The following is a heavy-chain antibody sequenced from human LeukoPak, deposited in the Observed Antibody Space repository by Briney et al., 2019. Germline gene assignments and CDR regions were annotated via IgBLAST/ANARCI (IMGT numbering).Heavy chain of an antibody. CDR3: ARDDYGVFDAFDV. V-gene: IGHV4-59*08. CDR2: IYNSGST. D-gene: IGHD3-16*01. Sequence: RSETLSLTCTVSGGSISSHYWSWIRQPPGKGLEWIGYIYNSGSTNYNPSLKSRVTISLDTSKNQFSLHLTSVTAADTAVYFCARDDYGVFDAFDVWGQGTVVTVSS. J-gene: IGHJ3*01. CDR1: GGSISSHY.